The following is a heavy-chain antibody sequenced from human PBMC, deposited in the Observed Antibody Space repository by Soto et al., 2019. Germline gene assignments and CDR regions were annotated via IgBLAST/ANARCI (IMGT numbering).Heavy chain of an antibody. Sequence: QVQLQESGPGLVKPSETLSLTCTVSGGSISSYYWSWIRQPPGKGLEWVGYIYYSGSTNYNPSLMCRVTIPVDTSKNQFSLKLSSVTAADTAVYYCARDLAYYDSTIWGHGTMVTVSS. V-gene: IGHV4-59*01. CDR2: IYYSGST. CDR1: GGSISSYY. CDR3: ARDLAYYDSTI. J-gene: IGHJ3*02. D-gene: IGHD3-22*01.